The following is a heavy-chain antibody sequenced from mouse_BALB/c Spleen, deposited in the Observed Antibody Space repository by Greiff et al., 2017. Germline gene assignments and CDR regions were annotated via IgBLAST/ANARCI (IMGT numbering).Heavy chain of an antibody. CDR3: ARLGRAMDY. CDR2: ISNGGGST. Sequence: EVKLMESGGGLVQPGGSLKLSCAASGFTFSSYTMSWVRQTPEKRLEWVAYISNGGGSTYYPDTVKGRFTISRDNAKNTLYLQMSSLKSEDTAMYYCARLGRAMDYWGQGTSVTVSS. V-gene: IGHV5-12-2*01. J-gene: IGHJ4*01. CDR1: GFTFSSYT.